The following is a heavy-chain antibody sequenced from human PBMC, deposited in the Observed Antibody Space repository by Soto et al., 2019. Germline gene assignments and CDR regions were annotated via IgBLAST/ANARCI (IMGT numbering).Heavy chain of an antibody. Sequence: QVQLQASGPGLLKPSETLSLTCTVSGGSISSYYWSWIRQPAGKGLEWIGRIYTSGSTNYNPSLKSRVTMSVDTSKNQFSLKLSSVTAADTAVYYCARSCSSNSCYDVFDYWGQGTLVTVSS. D-gene: IGHD2-2*01. J-gene: IGHJ4*02. CDR3: ARSCSSNSCYDVFDY. CDR2: IYTSGST. CDR1: GGSISSYY. V-gene: IGHV4-4*07.